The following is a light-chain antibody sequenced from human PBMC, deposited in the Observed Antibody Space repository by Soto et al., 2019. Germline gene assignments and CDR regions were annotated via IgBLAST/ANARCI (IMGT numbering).Light chain of an antibody. CDR2: GAT. J-gene: IGKJ4*01. Sequence: DIQMTQSPSSLSASVGDTVTLSCRASRSIRAYLNWYQHKPGKAPKLLFYGATTLHSGVPSRYSGSGSGTDFSLTISRLQPEDFATYYCQQTFSVTPLTFGGGTKVEI. CDR3: QQTFSVTPLT. V-gene: IGKV1-39*01. CDR1: RSIRAY.